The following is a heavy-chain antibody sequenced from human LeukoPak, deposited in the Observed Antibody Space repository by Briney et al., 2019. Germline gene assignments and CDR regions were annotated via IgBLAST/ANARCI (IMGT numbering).Heavy chain of an antibody. CDR3: ARNRATRAGYYYYGMDV. CDR1: GGSISSYY. V-gene: IGHV4-59*01. CDR2: IYYSGST. D-gene: IGHD1-26*01. Sequence: SETPSLTCTVSGGSISSYYWSWIRQPPGKGLEWIGYIYYSGSTNYNPSLKSRVTISVDTSKNQFSLKLSSVTAADTAVYYCARNRATRAGYYYYGMDVWGQGTTVTVSS. J-gene: IGHJ6*02.